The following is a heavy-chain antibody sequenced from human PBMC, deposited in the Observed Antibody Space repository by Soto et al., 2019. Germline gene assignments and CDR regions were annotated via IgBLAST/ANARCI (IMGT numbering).Heavy chain of an antibody. V-gene: IGHV4-34*01. CDR3: ARACSSRWYWRDNYFDY. CDR1: GGSFSGYY. J-gene: IGHJ4*02. CDR2: INHSGST. D-gene: IGHD6-13*01. Sequence: SETLSLTCAVYGGSFSGYYCSWIRQPPWKGLEWIGEINHSGSTNYNPSLKSRVTISVDTSKNQFSLKLSSVTAADTAVYYCARACSSRWYWRDNYFDYWGQGTLVTVSS.